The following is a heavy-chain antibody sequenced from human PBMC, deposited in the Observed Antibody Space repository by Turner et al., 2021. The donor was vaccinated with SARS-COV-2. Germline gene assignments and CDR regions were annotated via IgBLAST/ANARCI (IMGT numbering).Heavy chain of an antibody. CDR1: GYALTELS. CDR3: ATGVAVTGTPSAYYYNYGMDV. Sequence: QVQLVQSGAEVKKPGASVQASCKVAGYALTELSMHWVRQAPGNVLEEMGGFDPEDGETIYAQKVQGRVTMTEDTSTDTAYMEMSSLRSEDTAVYYCATGVAVTGTPSAYYYNYGMDVWGQGTMVTVSS. J-gene: IGHJ6*02. CDR2: FDPEDGET. V-gene: IGHV1-24*01. D-gene: IGHD6-19*01.